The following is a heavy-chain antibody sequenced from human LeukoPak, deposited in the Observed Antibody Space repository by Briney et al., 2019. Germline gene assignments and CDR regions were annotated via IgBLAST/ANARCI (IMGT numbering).Heavy chain of an antibody. Sequence: GGSLRLSCAASGFTFSSYSMNWVRQAPGKGLEWVSSISSSSSYIYYADPVKGRFTISRDNAKNSLYLQMNSLRAEDTAVYYCARVALGYCSGGSCYSFDYWGQGTLVTVSS. D-gene: IGHD2-15*01. CDR2: ISSSSSYI. CDR3: ARVALGYCSGGSCYSFDY. V-gene: IGHV3-21*01. J-gene: IGHJ4*02. CDR1: GFTFSSYS.